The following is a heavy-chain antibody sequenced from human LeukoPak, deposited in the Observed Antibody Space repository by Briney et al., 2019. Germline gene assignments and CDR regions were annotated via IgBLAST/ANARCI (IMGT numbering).Heavy chain of an antibody. CDR3: ASLAGGYFFDH. D-gene: IGHD1-26*01. CDR1: GFTIFNYW. CDR2: IYSDNT. Sequence: GGSLRLSCATSGFTIFNYWMSWVRQAPGKGLEWVSFIYSDNTHYSDSVKGRITISRDNAKNSLYLQINSPRVEDTAVYYCASLAGGYFFDHWGQGTLVTVSS. V-gene: IGHV3-69-1*01. J-gene: IGHJ4*02.